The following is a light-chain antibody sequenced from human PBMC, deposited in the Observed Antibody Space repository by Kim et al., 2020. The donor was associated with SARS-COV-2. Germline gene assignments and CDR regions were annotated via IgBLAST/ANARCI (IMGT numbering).Light chain of an antibody. J-gene: IGLJ2*01. CDR2: LNSDGSH. CDR3: QTWGTGTVV. CDR1: SGHSSYA. Sequence: ASVKLTCTLSSGHSSYAIAWHQQQPEKSPRYLMKLNSDGSHSKGDGIPDRFSGSSSGAERYLTISSLQSEDEADYYCQTWGTGTVVFGGGTQLTVL. V-gene: IGLV4-69*01.